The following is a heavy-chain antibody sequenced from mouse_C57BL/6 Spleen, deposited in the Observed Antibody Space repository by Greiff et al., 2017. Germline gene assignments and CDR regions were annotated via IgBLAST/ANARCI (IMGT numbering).Heavy chain of an antibody. CDR3: AYYYGSSYYAMDY. CDR1: GYTFTSYW. D-gene: IGHD1-1*01. V-gene: IGHV1-64*01. CDR2: IHPNSGST. Sequence: QVQLQQPGAELVKPGASVKLSCKASGYTFTSYWMHWVKQRPGQGLEWIGMIHPNSGSTNYNEKFKSKATLTVDKSSSTAYMQLSRLTSEDSAVYYCAYYYGSSYYAMDYWGQGTSVTVSS. J-gene: IGHJ4*01.